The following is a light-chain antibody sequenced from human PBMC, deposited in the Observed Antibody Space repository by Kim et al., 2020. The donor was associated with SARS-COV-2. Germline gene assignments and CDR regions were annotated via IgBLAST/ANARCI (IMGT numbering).Light chain of an antibody. CDR2: EVT. V-gene: IGLV2-23*02. J-gene: IGLJ2*01. CDR1: NSDDGGFNF. CDR3: CSYSGGSTFLL. Sequence: QSSSISCSGANSDDGGFNFVSWYQQHPGKVPKLIIYEVTKRPSGVSDRFSGSKSDKTASLTISGLQAEDEADYYCCSYSGGSTFLLFGGGTQLTVL.